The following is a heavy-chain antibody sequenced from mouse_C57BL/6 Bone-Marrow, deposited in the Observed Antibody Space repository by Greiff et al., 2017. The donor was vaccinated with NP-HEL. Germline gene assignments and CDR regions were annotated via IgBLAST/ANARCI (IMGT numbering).Heavy chain of an antibody. J-gene: IGHJ4*01. D-gene: IGHD2-1*01. CDR1: GYTFTRYW. CDR3: TYGNYYYAMDY. Sequence: EVQLQPSGTVLARPGASVKMSCKTSGYTFTRYWMHWVKQRPGQGLEWIGAIYPGNSDTSYNQKFKGKAKLTAVTSASTAYMALSSLTNEDSAVYYCTYGNYYYAMDYWGQGTSVTVSS. V-gene: IGHV1-5*01. CDR2: IYPGNSDT.